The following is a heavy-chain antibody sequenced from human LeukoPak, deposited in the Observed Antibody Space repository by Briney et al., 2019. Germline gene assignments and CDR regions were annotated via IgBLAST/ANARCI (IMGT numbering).Heavy chain of an antibody. Sequence: GGSLRLSCAASGFTFSSYAMSWVRQAPGKGLEWVANIKQDGSEKYYVDSVKGRFTISRDNAKNSLYLQMNSLRAEDTAVYYCARVRGFGPRGAFDIWGQGTMVTVSS. CDR2: IKQDGSEK. D-gene: IGHD3-10*01. CDR1: GFTFSSYA. CDR3: ARVRGFGPRGAFDI. V-gene: IGHV3-7*01. J-gene: IGHJ3*02.